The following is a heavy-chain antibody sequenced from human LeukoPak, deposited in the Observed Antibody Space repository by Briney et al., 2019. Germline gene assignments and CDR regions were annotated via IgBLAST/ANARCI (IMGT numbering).Heavy chain of an antibody. D-gene: IGHD3-3*01. V-gene: IGHV3-23*01. CDR3: AKQAGWGAYFSFLPFDF. Sequence: GGSLRLSCAASGFTCSYYGLRWVRQAPGKGLEWVSGFGHNGDITYSDSVKGRFTISRDNSKNTLFLQLSSLRADDTAVYFCAKQAGWGAYFSFLPFDFWGRGTLVTVSS. CDR1: GFTCSYYG. J-gene: IGHJ4*02. CDR2: FGHNGDIT.